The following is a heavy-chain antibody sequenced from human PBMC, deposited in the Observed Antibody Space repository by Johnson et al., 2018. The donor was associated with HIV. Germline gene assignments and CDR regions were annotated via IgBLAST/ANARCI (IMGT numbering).Heavy chain of an antibody. CDR3: ARREVVFGSYDNWDAFDI. CDR1: RFTFDDYA. V-gene: IGHV3-7*01. D-gene: IGHD1-1*01. Sequence: VQLVESGGGLVQPGRSLRLSCAASRFTFDDYAMHWVRQAPGKGLEWVANIKEDGSEKYYVDSVKGRFTISRDNAKNSLSLQMNSLRTEDTGVYYCARREVVFGSYDNWDAFDIWGQGTMVTVSS. J-gene: IGHJ3*02. CDR2: IKEDGSEK.